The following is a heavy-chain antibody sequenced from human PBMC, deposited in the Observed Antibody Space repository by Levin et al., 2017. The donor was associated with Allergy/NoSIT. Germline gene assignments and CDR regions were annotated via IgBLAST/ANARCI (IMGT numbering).Heavy chain of an antibody. CDR1: GYTFTAYY. Sequence: ASVKVSCKASGYTFTAYYMHWVRQAPGQGLEWMGWINPNTGGTNYAVKFQGRVTMTRDTSISTAYMELSRLRSDDTAVYYCARDLYCSDTSCLGFDYWAQGTLVTVSS. CDR3: ARDLYCSDTSCLGFDY. D-gene: IGHD2-15*01. CDR2: INPNTGGT. J-gene: IGHJ4*02. V-gene: IGHV1-2*02.